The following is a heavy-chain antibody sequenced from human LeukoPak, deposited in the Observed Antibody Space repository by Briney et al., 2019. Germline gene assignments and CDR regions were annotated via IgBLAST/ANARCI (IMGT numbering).Heavy chain of an antibody. D-gene: IGHD3-10*01. V-gene: IGHV3-74*01. CDR3: ARNGPDYGSGSYVDH. CDR1: GFTFSSYW. CDR2: IKHDGSNT. J-gene: IGHJ4*02. Sequence: PGGALRLSCAAAGFTFSSYWVHWVRQAPGKGLVWVSHIKHDGSNTRYADSVKGRFTISRDNAKNTLYLQMNSLRAEDTAVYYCARNGPDYGSGSYVDHWGQGTLVTDSS.